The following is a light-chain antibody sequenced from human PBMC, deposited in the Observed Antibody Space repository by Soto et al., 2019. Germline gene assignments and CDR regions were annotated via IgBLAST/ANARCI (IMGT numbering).Light chain of an antibody. Sequence: QSALTQPASVSGSPGQSSTLSCTGTSSDVGGNHVSWYQQHPGKAPRLIIYDVSNRPSGISNRFSGSKSDNTASLTISGLQAEDEADYYCSSHTSTSRYVFGTGTKVTVL. V-gene: IGLV2-14*03. CDR1: SSDVGGNH. J-gene: IGLJ1*01. CDR2: DVS. CDR3: SSHTSTSRYV.